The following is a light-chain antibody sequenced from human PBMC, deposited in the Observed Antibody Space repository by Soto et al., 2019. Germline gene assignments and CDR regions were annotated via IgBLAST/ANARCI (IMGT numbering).Light chain of an antibody. CDR1: QGISNY. Sequence: DIQMTQSPSSVSASVGDRVTITCRASQGISNYLAWYQHKSGKAPRLLIHTASTSPSGVPSRFNGSGSGTDFTFTISNLQPEDVATDYFQKHNGGGLTFGGGTKVEI. CDR3: QKHNGGGLT. V-gene: IGKV1-27*01. CDR2: TAS. J-gene: IGKJ4*01.